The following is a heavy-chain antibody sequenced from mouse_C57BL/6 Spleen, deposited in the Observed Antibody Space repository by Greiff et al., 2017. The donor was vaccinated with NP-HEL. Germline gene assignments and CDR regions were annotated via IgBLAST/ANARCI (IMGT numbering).Heavy chain of an antibody. CDR1: GYSITSGYY. V-gene: IGHV3-6*01. CDR3: ATNLQYYFDY. CDR2: ISYDGSN. D-gene: IGHD2-1*01. Sequence: PCLVTPSQSLSLTCSVTGYSITSGYYWNWIRQFPGNKLEWMGYISYDGSNNYNPSLKNRISITRDTSKNQFFLKLNSVTTEDTATYYCATNLQYYFDYWGQGTTLTVSS. J-gene: IGHJ2*01.